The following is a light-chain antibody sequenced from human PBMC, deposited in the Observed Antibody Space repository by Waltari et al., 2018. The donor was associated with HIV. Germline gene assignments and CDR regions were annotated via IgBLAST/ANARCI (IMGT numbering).Light chain of an antibody. J-gene: IGLJ3*02. CDR3: QSYDSTLTGV. CDR2: NNF. V-gene: IGLV1-40*01. CDR1: RSNIEAGLD. Sequence: QSVLTQPPSVSGAPGQRVTISCSGSRSNIEAGLDVHWYQHLPGTAPKLLIYNNFNRPSGVPDRFSGSKSGTSASLAITGLQAEDEADYYCQSYDSTLTGVFGGGTKLTVL.